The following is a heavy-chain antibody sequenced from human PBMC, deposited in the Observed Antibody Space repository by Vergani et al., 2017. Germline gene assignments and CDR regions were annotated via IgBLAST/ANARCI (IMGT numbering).Heavy chain of an antibody. V-gene: IGHV3-23*01. CDR2: ISGSGGST. Sequence: EVQLLESGGGLVQPGGSLRLSCAASGFTFSSYAMSWVRQAPGKGLEWVSAISGSGGSTYYADSVKGRFTISRDNSKNTLYLQMNSLRAEDTDVYYCTKEHLAPYDMLTGSDAFDIWGQGTMVTVSS. D-gene: IGHD3-9*01. CDR1: GFTFSSYA. CDR3: TKEHLAPYDMLTGSDAFDI. J-gene: IGHJ3*02.